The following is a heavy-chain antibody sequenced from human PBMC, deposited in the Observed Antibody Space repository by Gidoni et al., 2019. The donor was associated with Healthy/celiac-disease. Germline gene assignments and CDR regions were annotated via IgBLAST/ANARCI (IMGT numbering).Heavy chain of an antibody. CDR2: ISWNSGSI. Sequence: EVQLVESGGGLVQPGRSLRLSCAASGFPFDDYAMHWVRQAPGKGLEWVSGISWNSGSIGYADSVKGRFTISRDNAKNSLYLQMNSLRAEDTALYYCAKDSYRGSYREIDYWGQGTLVTVSS. CDR1: GFPFDDYA. CDR3: AKDSYRGSYREIDY. J-gene: IGHJ4*02. D-gene: IGHD1-26*01. V-gene: IGHV3-9*01.